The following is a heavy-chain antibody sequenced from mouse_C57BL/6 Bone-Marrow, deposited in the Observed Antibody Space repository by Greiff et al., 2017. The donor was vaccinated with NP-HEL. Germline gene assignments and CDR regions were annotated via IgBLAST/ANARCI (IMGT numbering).Heavy chain of an antibody. CDR1: GYTFTDYY. V-gene: IGHV1-19*01. D-gene: IGHD3-2*02. CDR2: INPYNGGT. J-gene: IGHJ4*01. CDR3: ARELRLRDYYAMDY. Sequence: VQLKESGPVLVKPGASVKMSCKASGYTFTDYYMNWVKQSHGKSLEWIGVINPYNGGTSYNQKFKGKATLTVDKSSSTAYMELNSLTSEDSAVYYCARELRLRDYYAMDYWGQGTSVTVSS.